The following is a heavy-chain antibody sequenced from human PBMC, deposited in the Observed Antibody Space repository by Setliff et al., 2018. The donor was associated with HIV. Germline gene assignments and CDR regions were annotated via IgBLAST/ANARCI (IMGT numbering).Heavy chain of an antibody. D-gene: IGHD1-7*01. Sequence: GGSLRLSCAASGLNFTRCDMHWVRQAPGKGLEGVAAIAYDGGDKFYANSVRGRCSISRDNSRNTVYLQMNRLRADDTAVYYCAKDGRGNGNYCVYFHPWGQGTLVTVSS. V-gene: IGHV3-30*18. CDR2: IAYDGGDK. CDR3: AKDGRGNGNYCVYFHP. J-gene: IGHJ1*01. CDR1: GLNFTRCD.